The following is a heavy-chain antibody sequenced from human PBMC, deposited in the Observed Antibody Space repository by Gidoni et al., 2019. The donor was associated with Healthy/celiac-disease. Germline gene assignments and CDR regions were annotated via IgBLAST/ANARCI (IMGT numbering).Heavy chain of an antibody. V-gene: IGHV5-51*01. CDR1: GYGFTSYW. J-gene: IGHJ3*02. CDR2: IYPGNSDT. CDR3: ARGVSSRTQSAFDI. D-gene: IGHD6-6*01. Sequence: EVQLVQSGAAVKKPGESLTISCKRSGYGFTSYWIGWVRQMPGKGLEWMGIIYPGNSDTRYSPSFQGQVTISADKSISTAYLQWSSLKASDTAMYYCARGVSSRTQSAFDIWGQGTMVTVFS.